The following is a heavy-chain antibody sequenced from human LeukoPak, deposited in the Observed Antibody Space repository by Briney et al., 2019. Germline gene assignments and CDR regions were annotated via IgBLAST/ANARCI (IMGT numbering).Heavy chain of an antibody. J-gene: IGHJ3*02. V-gene: IGHV3-43*02. D-gene: IGHD2-15*01. CDR2: INEDGGKT. Sequence: GVSLRLSCAASGFSFDDYPMHWVRQAPGKGLEWVSLINEDGGKTFYADSVRGRFTISRDNSKNSLYLQMNSLRTEDTALYYCAKEIDTLGTNAFDIWGQGTIVTLST. CDR3: AKEIDTLGTNAFDI. CDR1: GFSFDDYP.